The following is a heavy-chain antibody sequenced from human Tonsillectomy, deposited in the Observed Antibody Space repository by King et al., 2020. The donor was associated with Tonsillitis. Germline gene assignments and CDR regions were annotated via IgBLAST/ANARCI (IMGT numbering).Heavy chain of an antibody. CDR2: ISSSGSTI. D-gene: IGHD2-2*01. CDR1: GFTFSDYY. V-gene: IGHV3-11*01. J-gene: IGHJ6*02. CDR3: ARGGGAYSSSTSCFQFYYFYGMDV. Sequence: HVQLVESGGGLVKPGGSLRLSCAVSGFTFSDYYMSWIRQAPGKGLEWVSYISSSGSTIYYADSVKGRFTISRDNAKNSLYLQMNSLRAEDTAVYYCARGGGAYSSSTSCFQFYYFYGMDVWGQGTTVTVSS.